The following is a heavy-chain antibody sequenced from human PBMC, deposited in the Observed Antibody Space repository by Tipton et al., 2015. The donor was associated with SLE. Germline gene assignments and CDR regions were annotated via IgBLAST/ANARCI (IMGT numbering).Heavy chain of an antibody. CDR1: GPSINNAYY. CDR3: ATRGYYQWDPFEY. Sequence: LRLSCAVSGPSINNAYYWGWIRQPPGKGLEWIGNFYHSGITYYNPSLKTRVTISIDTSKNQFSLRLTSVTAADTALYYCATRGYYQWDPFEYWGQGALVTVSS. V-gene: IGHV4-38-2*01. D-gene: IGHD5-18*01. J-gene: IGHJ4*02. CDR2: FYHSGIT.